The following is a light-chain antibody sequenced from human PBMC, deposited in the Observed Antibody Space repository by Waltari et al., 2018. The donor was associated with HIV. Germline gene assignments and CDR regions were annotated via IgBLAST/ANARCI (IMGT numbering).Light chain of an antibody. CDR1: QNINRW. CDR3: QQYHAYPVT. CDR2: QAS. Sequence: DIQMTQSPATLSASVGDRVPISCRASQNINRWLAWYQQRPGKPPKFLIYQASSLESGVPSRFSGSGSGTLFTLTINSLQPADFATYYCQQYHAYPVTFGGGTKVESK. V-gene: IGKV1-5*01. J-gene: IGKJ4*01.